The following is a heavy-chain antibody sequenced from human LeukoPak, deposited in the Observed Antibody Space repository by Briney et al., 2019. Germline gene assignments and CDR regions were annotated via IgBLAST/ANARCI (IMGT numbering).Heavy chain of an antibody. D-gene: IGHD5-12*01. CDR1: GFAFSYYY. J-gene: IGHJ3*02. CDR2: ISNTTTYT. V-gene: IGHV3-11*06. Sequence: PGGSLRLSCAASGFAFSYYYMSWIRQAPGKGLEWVSYISNTTTYTNYADSVKGRFTISRDNAKNSLYLQMNSLRAEDTAVYYCARVGGYSGYGEDAFDIRGQGTMVTVSS. CDR3: ARVGGYSGYGEDAFDI.